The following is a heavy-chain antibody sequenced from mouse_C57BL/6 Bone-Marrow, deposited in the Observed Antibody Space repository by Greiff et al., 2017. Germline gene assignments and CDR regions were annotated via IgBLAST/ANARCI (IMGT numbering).Heavy chain of an antibody. J-gene: IGHJ3*01. D-gene: IGHD1-1*02. Sequence: QVQLQQPGAELVKPGASVKLSCKASGYTFTSYWMQWVKQRPGQGLEWIGEIDPSDSYTNYNQKFKGKATLTVDTSSSTAYMQLSSLTSEDSAVYYCVRNYPAGFAYWGQGTLVTVSA. CDR3: VRNYPAGFAY. CDR1: GYTFTSYW. CDR2: IDPSDSYT. V-gene: IGHV1-50*01.